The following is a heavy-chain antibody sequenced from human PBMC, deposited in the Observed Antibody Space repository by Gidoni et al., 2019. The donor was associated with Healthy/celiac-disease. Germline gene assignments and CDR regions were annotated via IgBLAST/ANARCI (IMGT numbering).Heavy chain of an antibody. Sequence: QVTLKESGHVLVKPTETLTLTCTVSGFALSNARMGGSWIRQPPGKAMEWLAHIFSNDEKSYSTSLKSRLTISKSTPKSQVVLTMPNLDPVDTSTYSCARIRRGGSYLWGEMNCFDPWGQGTLVTVSS. J-gene: IGHJ5*02. CDR1: GFALSNARMG. CDR2: IFSNDEK. D-gene: IGHD1-26*01. V-gene: IGHV2-26*01. CDR3: ARIRRGGSYLWGEMNCFDP.